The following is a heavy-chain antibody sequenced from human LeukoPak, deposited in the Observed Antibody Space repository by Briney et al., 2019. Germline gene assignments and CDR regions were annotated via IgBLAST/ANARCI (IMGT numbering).Heavy chain of an antibody. CDR2: IYYSGSA. D-gene: IGHD3-3*01. CDR3: ARAILTPSGYVWHFDL. Sequence: SQTLSLTCTVSGGSISSGGYYWSWIRQPPGKGQEWIGYIYYSGSAYYNPSLRSRYIISVDTSKNQFSLNLNSVTAADTAVYYCARAILTPSGYVWHFDLWGRGTLVTVSS. V-gene: IGHV4-31*03. CDR1: GGSISSGGYY. J-gene: IGHJ2*01.